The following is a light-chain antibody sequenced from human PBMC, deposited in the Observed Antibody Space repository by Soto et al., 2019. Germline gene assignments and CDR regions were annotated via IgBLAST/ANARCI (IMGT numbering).Light chain of an antibody. CDR3: SSYTSTSTYV. Sequence: QSVLTQPASVSGSPGQSITISCTGTSSDVGGYNYVSWYQQYPGKAPKLMIFHVSNRPSGVSSRFSGSKSGNSASLTISGLQPEDEADYYCSSYTSTSTYVFGTGTRSPS. J-gene: IGLJ1*01. V-gene: IGLV2-14*01. CDR2: HVS. CDR1: SSDVGGYNY.